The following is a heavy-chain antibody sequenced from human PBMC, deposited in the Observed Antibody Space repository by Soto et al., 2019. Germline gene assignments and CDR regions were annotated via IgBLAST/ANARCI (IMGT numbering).Heavy chain of an antibody. CDR2: MNAKSGDT. V-gene: IGHV1-8*01. D-gene: IGHD3-16*01. Sequence: ASVKVSCKASGYTFSDFDINWLRQAAGQGPEWMGWMNAKSGDTFSAQRLQGKFNMTWDTSLSTAYMEVGSLTSDDAAIYYCARGNPFNYAGFDVWGQGTTLTSP. J-gene: IGHJ6*02. CDR1: GYTFSDFD. CDR3: ARGNPFNYAGFDV.